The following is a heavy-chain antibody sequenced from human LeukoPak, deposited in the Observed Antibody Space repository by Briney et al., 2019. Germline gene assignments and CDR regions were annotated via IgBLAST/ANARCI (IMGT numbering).Heavy chain of an antibody. CDR1: GFTFSSYG. V-gene: IGHV3-30*18. Sequence: GGSLRLSCVASGFTFSSYGMHWVRQAPGKGLEWVAVISYDGSNKYYADSVRGRFTISRDNSKNTLYLQMNSLRAEYTAVYYCAKVWVTASTFDYWGQGTLVTVSS. CDR3: AKVWVTASTFDY. J-gene: IGHJ4*02. D-gene: IGHD2-21*02. CDR2: ISYDGSNK.